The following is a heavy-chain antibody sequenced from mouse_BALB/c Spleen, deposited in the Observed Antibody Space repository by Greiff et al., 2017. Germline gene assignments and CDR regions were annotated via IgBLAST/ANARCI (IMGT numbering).Heavy chain of an antibody. CDR3: ARESTYRSIWYFDV. CDR2: ISYDGSN. J-gene: IGHJ1*01. Sequence: EVKLLESGPGLVKPSQSLSLTCSVTGYSITSGYYWNWIRQFPGNKLEWMGYISYDGSNNYNPSLKNRISITRDTSKNQFFLKLNSVTTEDTATYYCARESTYRSIWYFDVWGAGTTVTVSS. CDR1: GYSITSGYY. D-gene: IGHD1-1*01. V-gene: IGHV3-6*02.